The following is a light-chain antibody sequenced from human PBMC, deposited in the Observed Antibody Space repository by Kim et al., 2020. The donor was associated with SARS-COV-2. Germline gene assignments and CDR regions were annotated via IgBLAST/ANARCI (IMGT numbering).Light chain of an antibody. J-gene: IGLJ1*01. CDR2: GKN. CDR3: SSRDSSGDPYV. CDR1: SLRNSY. V-gene: IGLV3-19*01. Sequence: SSELTQDPAVSVALGQTVRITCQGHSLRNSYGRWYQRKPGQAPLLVIYGKNNRPSGIPDRFSGSSSGKTASLTLIGAQAEDEADYFCSSRDSSGDPYVFG.